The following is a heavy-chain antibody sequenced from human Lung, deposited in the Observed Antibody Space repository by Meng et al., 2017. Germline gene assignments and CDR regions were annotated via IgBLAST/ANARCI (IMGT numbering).Heavy chain of an antibody. CDR1: GGSFRDYY. CDR3: ARGPTTMAHDFDY. J-gene: IGHJ4*02. Sequence: QGPLQMWGAGLLNPSETLSLPCVVSGGSFRDYYWSWIRQPPGKGLEWIGEINHSGSTNYNPSLESRATISVDTSQNNLSLKLSSVTAADSAVYYCARGPTTMAHDFDYWGQGTLVTVSS. V-gene: IGHV4-34*01. CDR2: INHSGST. D-gene: IGHD4-11*01.